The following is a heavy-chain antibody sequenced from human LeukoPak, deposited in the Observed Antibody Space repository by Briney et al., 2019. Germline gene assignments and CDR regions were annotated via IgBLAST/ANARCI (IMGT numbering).Heavy chain of an antibody. CDR2: IGAYNGNT. CDR3: ARVGSTVTTSLFDP. V-gene: IGHV1-18*01. Sequence: ASVKVSCKASGYTFTSYGISWVRQAPGQGLEWMGWIGAYNGNTNYAQKLQGRVTMTTDTSTSAAYMELRSLRSDDTTVYYCARVGSTVTTSLFDPWGQGTLVTVSS. CDR1: GYTFTSYG. D-gene: IGHD4-11*01. J-gene: IGHJ5*02.